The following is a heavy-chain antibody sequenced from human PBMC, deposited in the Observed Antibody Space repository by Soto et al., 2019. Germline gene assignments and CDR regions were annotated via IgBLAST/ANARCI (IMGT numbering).Heavy chain of an antibody. CDR1: GGSISSGDYY. Sequence: PSETLSLTCTVSGGSISSGDYYWSWIRQPPGKGLEWIGYIYYSGSTYYNPSLKSRVTISLDTSKNQFSLKLSSVTAADTAVYYCARTYGGNTFDYWGQGTLVTVSS. CDR3: ARTYGGNTFDY. V-gene: IGHV4-30-4*01. CDR2: IYYSGST. J-gene: IGHJ4*02. D-gene: IGHD4-17*01.